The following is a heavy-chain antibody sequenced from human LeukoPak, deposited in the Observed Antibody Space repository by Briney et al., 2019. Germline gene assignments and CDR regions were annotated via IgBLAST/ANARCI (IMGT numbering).Heavy chain of an antibody. CDR3: ARRGDGGRAFDI. CDR2: IYSGGPT. V-gene: IGHV3-66*01. D-gene: IGHD2-21*02. CDR1: GFPVSSKY. J-gene: IGHJ3*02. Sequence: GSLRLSFAASGFPVSSKYMTWVRPAPGKGLEWVSVIYSGGPTYYADSVKGRVTISRDNSENTVYLQMNSLRVEDTAMYYCARRGDGGRAFDIWGQGTMVTVSS.